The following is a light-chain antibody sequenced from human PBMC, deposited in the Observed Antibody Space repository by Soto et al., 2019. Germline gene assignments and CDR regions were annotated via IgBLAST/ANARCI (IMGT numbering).Light chain of an antibody. CDR3: QQYGSSPPRT. V-gene: IGKV3-20*01. CDR1: QSVSSSY. CDR2: GAS. J-gene: IGKJ1*01. Sequence: EIVLTQSSGTLSLSPGERATLSCRASQSVSSSYLAWYQQKPGQAPRLLIYGASSRATGIPDRFSGSGSGTDFTLTISRLEPEDFAVYYCQQYGSSPPRTFGQGTKVDIK.